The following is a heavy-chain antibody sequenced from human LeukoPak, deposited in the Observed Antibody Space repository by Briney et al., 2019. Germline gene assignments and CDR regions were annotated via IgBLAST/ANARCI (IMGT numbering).Heavy chain of an antibody. Sequence: GRSLRLSCAASGFTFDDYAMHWVRQAPGKGLEWVSGISWNSGSIGYADSVKGRFTISRDNAKNSLYLQMNSLRAEDTALYYCAKDMGIVYDYVWGSYPPWLPNAFDIWGQGTMVTVSS. V-gene: IGHV3-9*01. D-gene: IGHD3-16*02. J-gene: IGHJ3*02. CDR2: ISWNSGSI. CDR3: AKDMGIVYDYVWGSYPPWLPNAFDI. CDR1: GFTFDDYA.